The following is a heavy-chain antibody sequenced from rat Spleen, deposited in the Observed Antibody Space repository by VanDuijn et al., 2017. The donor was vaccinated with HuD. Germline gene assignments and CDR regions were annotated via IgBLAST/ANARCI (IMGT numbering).Heavy chain of an antibody. CDR2: ISPDGGTT. CDR1: GFTFSSYW. D-gene: IGHD1-2*01. J-gene: IGHJ4*01. CDR3: AKDMNYYSTYPFYVMGD. Sequence: EVQLVESGGGLVQPGRSLKLSCVASGFTFSSYWMYWVRQAPGEGLEWISFISPDGGTTYYPDSVKGRFTISRDNAENTVYLQMNSLRSEDTATYYCAKDMNYYSTYPFYVMGDWGQGASVTVSS. V-gene: IGHV5-58*01.